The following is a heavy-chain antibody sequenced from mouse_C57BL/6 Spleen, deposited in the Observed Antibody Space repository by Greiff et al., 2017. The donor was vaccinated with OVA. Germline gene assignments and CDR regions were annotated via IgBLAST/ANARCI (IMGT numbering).Heavy chain of an antibody. Sequence: VQLQQSGPELVKPGASVKISCKASGYSFTGYYMNWVKQSPEKSLEWIGEINPSTGGTTYNQKFKAKATLTVDKSSSTAYMQLKSLTSEDSAVYYCARLGDYGFDYWGQGTTLTVSS. D-gene: IGHD2-4*01. CDR3: ARLGDYGFDY. CDR2: INPSTGGT. J-gene: IGHJ2*01. V-gene: IGHV1-42*01. CDR1: GYSFTGYY.